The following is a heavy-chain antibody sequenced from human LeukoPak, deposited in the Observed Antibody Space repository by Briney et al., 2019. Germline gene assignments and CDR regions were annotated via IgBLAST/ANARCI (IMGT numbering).Heavy chain of an antibody. J-gene: IGHJ3*02. V-gene: IGHV1-18*01. CDR2: ISAYNGNT. CDR1: GYTFTSDG. CDR3: ARGDFWSGLSI. D-gene: IGHD3-3*01. Sequence: ASVKVSCKASGYTFTSDGISWVRNAPGHGLELMGWISAYNGNTNYAQKLQGRVTMTTDTSTSTAYVELRSLRSDDTAVYYCARGDFWSGLSIWGQRTMVTVSS.